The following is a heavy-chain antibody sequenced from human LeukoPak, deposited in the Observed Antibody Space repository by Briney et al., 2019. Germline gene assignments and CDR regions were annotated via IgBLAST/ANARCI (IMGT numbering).Heavy chain of an antibody. J-gene: IGHJ4*02. V-gene: IGHV4-39*07. CDR2: IYFSGGT. CDR1: GDSISSSNCY. CDR3: ARLQATVTIHAYFDY. Sequence: SETLSLTCTVSGDSISSSNCYWGWIRQPPGKGLEWIGSIYFSGGTYYNASLKSRVTISVDTSKNQFSLKLSSVTAADTAVYYCARLQATVTIHAYFDYWGQGTLVTVSS. D-gene: IGHD4-17*01.